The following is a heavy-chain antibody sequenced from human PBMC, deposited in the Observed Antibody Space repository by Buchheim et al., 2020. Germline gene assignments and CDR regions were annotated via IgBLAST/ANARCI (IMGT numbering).Heavy chain of an antibody. V-gene: IGHV4-30-2*05. CDR1: GGSISSGGYS. Sequence: QLQLQESGSGLVKPSQTLSLTCAVSGGSISSGGYSWSWIRQPPGKGLEWIGYIYHSGSTYYNPSLKSRVSMSVDTSKKQFSLNLNSVTAADTAVYYCAREYSSPSGRGNWFDPWGQGTL. J-gene: IGHJ5*02. CDR3: AREYSSPSGRGNWFDP. CDR2: IYHSGST. D-gene: IGHD6-6*01.